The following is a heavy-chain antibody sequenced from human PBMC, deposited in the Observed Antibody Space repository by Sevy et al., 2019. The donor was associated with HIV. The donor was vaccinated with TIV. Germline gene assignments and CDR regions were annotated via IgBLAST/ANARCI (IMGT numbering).Heavy chain of an antibody. CDR1: GGSMNNYY. CDR3: ARLRFWSSSSGSTNYFDY. V-gene: IGHV4-59*08. D-gene: IGHD6-6*01. CDR2: ISYSGTA. Sequence: SETLSLTCAVSGGSMNNYYWSWIRQSPGKGLEWIGYISYSGTANYNPALKSRVTISVDTSKNQFSLKLSSVTAADTAVYYCARLRFWSSSSGSTNYFDYWGQGTLVTVSS. J-gene: IGHJ4*02.